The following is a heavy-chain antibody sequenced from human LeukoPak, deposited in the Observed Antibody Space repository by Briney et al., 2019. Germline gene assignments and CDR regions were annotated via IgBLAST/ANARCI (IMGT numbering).Heavy chain of an antibody. J-gene: IGHJ6*02. CDR2: IWYDGSNK. D-gene: IGHD3-22*01. CDR1: GLTFSSYG. CDR3: ARDSSASYGMDV. Sequence: GRSLRLSCAASGLTFSSYGMHWVRQAPGKGLEWVAVIWYDGSNKYYADSVKGRFTISRDNSKNTLYLQMNSLRAEGTAVYYCARDSSASYGMDVWGQGTTVTVSS. V-gene: IGHV3-33*01.